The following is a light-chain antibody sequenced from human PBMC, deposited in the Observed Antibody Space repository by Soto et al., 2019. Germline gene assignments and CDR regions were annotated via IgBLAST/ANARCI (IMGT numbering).Light chain of an antibody. CDR1: QSVSSY. CDR3: QQRTNWPIT. CDR2: DAS. V-gene: IGKV3-11*01. Sequence: EIVLTQSPATLPFSPGERATLSCRARQSVSSYLAWYQQKPGQAPSLLIYDASNRATGIPGRFSGSGPGTDFTLTISSLEPEDFAVYYCQQRTNWPITFGQGTRLEIK. J-gene: IGKJ5*01.